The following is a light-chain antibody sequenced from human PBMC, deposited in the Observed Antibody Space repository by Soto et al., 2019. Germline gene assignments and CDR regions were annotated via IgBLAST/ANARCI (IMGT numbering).Light chain of an antibody. CDR3: QRFNRWPLS. CDR1: QSVSSN. V-gene: IGKV3-15*01. CDR2: GAS. J-gene: IGKJ4*01. Sequence: EIVFTQSPCTVSLSPGERATLSCRASQSVSSNLAWYQQKPGQAPRLLIYGASTRATGIPARFSGSGSGTEFTLTIASLQSEDFGVYYCQRFNRWPLSFGGGTKVDI.